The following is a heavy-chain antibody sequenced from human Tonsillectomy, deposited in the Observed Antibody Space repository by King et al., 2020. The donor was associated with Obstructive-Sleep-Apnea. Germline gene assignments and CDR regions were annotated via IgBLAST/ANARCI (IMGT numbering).Heavy chain of an antibody. CDR2: INSDWSST. D-gene: IGHD1-1*01. V-gene: IGHV3-74*01. CDR3: ARDGTGSAFDI. CDR1: GFTFSNYW. J-gene: IGHJ3*02. Sequence: VQLVESGGGLVQPGGSLRLSCAASGFTFSNYWMHWVRQAPGKGLVWVSRINSDWSSTSYADSVKGRFTISRDNAKNTLDLQMNSLRAEDTAVYNCARDGTGSAFDIWGQGTMVTVSS.